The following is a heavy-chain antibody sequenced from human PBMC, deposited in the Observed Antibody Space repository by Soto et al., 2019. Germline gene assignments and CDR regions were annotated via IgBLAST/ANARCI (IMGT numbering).Heavy chain of an antibody. CDR2: IYYSGST. Sequence: SETLSLTCTVSGVSISSSSYYWGWIRQPPGKGLEWIGSIYYSGSTYYNPSLKSRVTISVDTSKNQFSLKLSSVTAADTAVYYCARLIAVAPGGGAFDIWGQGTMVTVSS. J-gene: IGHJ3*02. CDR3: ARLIAVAPGGGAFDI. V-gene: IGHV4-39*01. CDR1: GVSISSSSYY. D-gene: IGHD6-19*01.